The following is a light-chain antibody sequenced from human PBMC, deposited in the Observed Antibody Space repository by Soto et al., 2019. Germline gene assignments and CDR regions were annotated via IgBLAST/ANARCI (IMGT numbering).Light chain of an antibody. CDR1: QSVSSD. V-gene: IGKV3-15*01. Sequence: EILMTQSPATLSVSPGERATLSCRASQSVSSDLTWLQQKPGQAPRLLIYGASTRATGVPGRFSGSGSGTEFTLTISSLQSEDFAVYYCLQYNNCPRTFGQGTKV. CDR3: LQYNNCPRT. J-gene: IGKJ1*01. CDR2: GAS.